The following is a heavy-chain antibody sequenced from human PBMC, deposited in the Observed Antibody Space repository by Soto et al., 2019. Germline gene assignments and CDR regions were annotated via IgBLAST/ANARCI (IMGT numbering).Heavy chain of an antibody. J-gene: IGHJ5*02. Sequence: SETLSLTCSVSGGSISNSGNYWGWIRRPPGKGLEWIGTMDDSGGTSYNPSLKSRVTISADTSNNQFSLRLSSVTAADTAVYYCARRTPLYASESSRFDPWGQGALVTVSS. CDR1: GGSISNSGNY. D-gene: IGHD3-16*01. V-gene: IGHV4-39*01. CDR3: ARRTPLYASESSRFDP. CDR2: MDDSGGT.